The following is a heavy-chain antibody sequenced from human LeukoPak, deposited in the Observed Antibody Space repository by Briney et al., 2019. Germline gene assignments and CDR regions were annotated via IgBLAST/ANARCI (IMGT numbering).Heavy chain of an antibody. CDR1: GGTFSSYA. Sequence: SVKVSCKASGGTFSSYAISWVRQAPGQGLEWMGRIIPILGIANYAQKFQGRVTITADKSTSTAYMGLSSLRSEDTAVYYCAREGQYSYGYYWGQGTLVTVSS. J-gene: IGHJ4*02. V-gene: IGHV1-69*04. CDR2: IIPILGIA. CDR3: AREGQYSYGYY. D-gene: IGHD5-18*01.